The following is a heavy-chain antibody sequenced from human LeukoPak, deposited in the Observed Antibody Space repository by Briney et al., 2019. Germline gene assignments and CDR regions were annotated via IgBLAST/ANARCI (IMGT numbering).Heavy chain of an antibody. Sequence: GGSLRLSCAASGFTFSIYNMNRVRQAPGKGLEWVSSISISSSNIYYADSVKGRFTISRDNAKNSLYLHMDSLRAEDTAVYYCASRAKGYYFDYWGQGTLVTVSS. V-gene: IGHV3-21*01. D-gene: IGHD4/OR15-4a*01. CDR2: ISISSSNI. J-gene: IGHJ4*02. CDR3: ASRAKGYYFDY. CDR1: GFTFSIYN.